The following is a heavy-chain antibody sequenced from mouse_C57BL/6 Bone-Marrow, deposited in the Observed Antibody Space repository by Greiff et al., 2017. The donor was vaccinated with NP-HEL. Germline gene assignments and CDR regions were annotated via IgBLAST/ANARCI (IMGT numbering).Heavy chain of an antibody. D-gene: IGHD1-1*01. J-gene: IGHJ3*01. CDR1: GYTFTSYD. V-gene: IGHV1-85*01. CDR2: IYPRAGRP. Sequence: QVTLKVSGPELVKPGASVKLSCKASGYTFTSYDINWVKQRPGQGLEWIGWIYPRAGRPKYNEKFKGKATLTVASSSSTAYLELHSLTSEDSAVYFCASGDYYGSSSRFAYWGQGTLVTVSA. CDR3: ASGDYYGSSSRFAY.